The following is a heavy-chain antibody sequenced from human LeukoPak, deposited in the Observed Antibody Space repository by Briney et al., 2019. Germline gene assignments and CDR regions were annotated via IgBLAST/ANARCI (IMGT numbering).Heavy chain of an antibody. CDR1: GFTFSSYG. CDR2: ISYDGSNK. D-gene: IGHD1-1*01. V-gene: IGHV3-30*18. CDR3: AKDLTTGTLSSDY. Sequence: GGSLRLSCAASGFTFSSYGMHWVRQAPGKGLEWVAVISYDGSNKYYADSVEGRFTISRDNSKNTLYLQMNSLRAEDTAVYHCAKDLTTGTLSSDYWGQGTLVTVSS. J-gene: IGHJ4*02.